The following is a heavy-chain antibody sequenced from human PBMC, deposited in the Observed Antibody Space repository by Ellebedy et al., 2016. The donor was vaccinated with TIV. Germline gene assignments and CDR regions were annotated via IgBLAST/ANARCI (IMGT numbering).Heavy chain of an antibody. V-gene: IGHV3-15*01. CDR2: IKSKTYGETT. CDR3: NDMGPDR. J-gene: IGHJ5*02. Sequence: GESLKISCAASGFTFSDAWMTWVRQVPGKGLEWVGRIKSKTYGETTDYAAPVKGRFTISRDDSINTLYLQMNSLKTEDTAIYYCNDMGPDRWGQGTLVTVSP. CDR1: GFTFSDAW. D-gene: IGHD3-9*01.